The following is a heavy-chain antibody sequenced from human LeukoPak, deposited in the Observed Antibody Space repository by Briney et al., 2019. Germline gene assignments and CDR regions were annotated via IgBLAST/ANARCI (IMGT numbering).Heavy chain of an antibody. D-gene: IGHD2-21*02. CDR3: ARGWEWTYCGGDCYSRLNWFDP. Sequence: PSETLSLTCTVSGGSVSSGSYYWSWIRQPPGKGLEWIGYIYYSGSTNYNPSLKSRVTISVDTSKNQFSLKLSSVTAADTAVYYCARGWEWTYCGGDCYSRLNWFDPWGQGTLVTVSS. CDR1: GGSVSSGSYY. V-gene: IGHV4-61*01. CDR2: IYYSGST. J-gene: IGHJ5*02.